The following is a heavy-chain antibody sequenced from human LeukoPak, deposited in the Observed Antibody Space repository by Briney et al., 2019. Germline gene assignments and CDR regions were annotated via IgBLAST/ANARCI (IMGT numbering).Heavy chain of an antibody. CDR1: GYTFTGYY. CDR2: INPNSGGT. CDR3: ARPRITMVRGVIWEFDY. Sequence: ASVKVSCKASGYTFTGYYMHWVRQAPGQGLEWMGWINPNSGGTNYAQKFQGRVTMTRDTSISTAYMELSRLRSDDTAVYYCARPRITMVRGVIWEFDYWGQGTLVTVSS. J-gene: IGHJ4*02. V-gene: IGHV1-2*02. D-gene: IGHD3-10*01.